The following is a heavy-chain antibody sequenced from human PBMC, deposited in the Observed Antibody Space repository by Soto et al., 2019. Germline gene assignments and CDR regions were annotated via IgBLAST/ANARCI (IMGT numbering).Heavy chain of an antibody. D-gene: IGHD1-7*01. CDR2: INHSGST. J-gene: IGHJ4*02. CDR1: GGSFSGYY. Sequence: QVQLQQWGAGLLKPSETLSLTCAVYGGSFSGYYWRWIRQPPGKGLEWIGEINHSGSTNYNPSLKSRVTRSVDTSKNQFSLKLSSVTAADTAVYYCAHRFRYNWNYVGYFDYWGQGTLVTVSS. CDR3: AHRFRYNWNYVGYFDY. V-gene: IGHV4-34*01.